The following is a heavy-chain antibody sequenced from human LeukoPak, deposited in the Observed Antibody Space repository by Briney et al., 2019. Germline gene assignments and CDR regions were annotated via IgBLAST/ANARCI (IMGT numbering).Heavy chain of an antibody. Sequence: ASVKVSCKASGYTFTGYYMHWVRQAPGQGLEWMGWINPNSGGTNYAQKFQSRVTMTRDTSISTAYMVLSRLRSDDTAVYYCARGGRTWGLMVWFDPWGQGTLVTVSS. CDR2: INPNSGGT. D-gene: IGHD2-8*01. CDR1: GYTFTGYY. V-gene: IGHV1-2*02. CDR3: ARGGRTWGLMVWFDP. J-gene: IGHJ5*02.